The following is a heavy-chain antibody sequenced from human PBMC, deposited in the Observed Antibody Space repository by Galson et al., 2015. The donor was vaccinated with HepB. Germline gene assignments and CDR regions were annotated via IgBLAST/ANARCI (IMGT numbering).Heavy chain of an antibody. CDR2: ISYDGSNK. CDR3: ARDSGSYFFDY. V-gene: IGHV3-30*04. J-gene: IGHJ4*02. D-gene: IGHD1-26*01. Sequence: SLRLSCAASGFTFSSYAMHWVRQAPGKGLEWVAVISYDGSNKYYADSVKGRFTISRDNSKNTLYLQMNSLRAEDTAVYYCARDSGSYFFDYWGQGTLVTVSS. CDR1: GFTFSSYA.